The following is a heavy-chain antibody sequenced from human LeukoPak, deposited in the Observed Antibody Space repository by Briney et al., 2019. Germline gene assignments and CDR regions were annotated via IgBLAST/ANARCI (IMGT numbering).Heavy chain of an antibody. CDR3: ARGYCSSTSCTEWGYYYYGMDV. J-gene: IGHJ6*02. Sequence: GGSLRLSCAASGFTFSSYSMNWVRQAPGKGLEWVSSISRSSSYIYYADSVKGRFTISRDNAKNSLYLQMNSLRAEDTAVYYCARGYCSSTSCTEWGYYYYGMDVWGQGTTVTVSS. CDR1: GFTFSSYS. CDR2: ISRSSSYI. V-gene: IGHV3-21*01. D-gene: IGHD2-2*01.